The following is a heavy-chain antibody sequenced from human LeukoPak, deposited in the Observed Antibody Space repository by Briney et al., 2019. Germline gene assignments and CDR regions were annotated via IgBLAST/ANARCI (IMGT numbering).Heavy chain of an antibody. Sequence: PGGPLRLSCAASGVTFSSYSMNWVRQAPGKGLEWVSSISSGSTYIYYADSVKGRFTISRDNAKNSLYLQMSRLRAEDTAVYYCARDPRGYSSSWYYDDYWRQGTLVSVFS. D-gene: IGHD6-13*01. J-gene: IGHJ4*02. CDR1: GVTFSSYS. CDR2: ISSGSTYI. CDR3: ARDPRGYSSSWYYDDY. V-gene: IGHV3-21*01.